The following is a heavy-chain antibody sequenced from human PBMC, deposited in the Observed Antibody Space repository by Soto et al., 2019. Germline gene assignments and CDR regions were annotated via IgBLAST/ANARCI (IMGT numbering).Heavy chain of an antibody. J-gene: IGHJ4*02. Sequence: SVKVSCKASGGTFSSYTISWVRQAPGQGLEWMGRIIPILGIANYAQKFQGRVTITADKSTSTAYMELSSLRSEDTAVYYCARRGYCSGGSCSDPDYWGQGTLVTVSS. CDR2: IIPILGIA. CDR3: ARRGYCSGGSCSDPDY. D-gene: IGHD2-15*01. CDR1: GGTFSSYT. V-gene: IGHV1-69*02.